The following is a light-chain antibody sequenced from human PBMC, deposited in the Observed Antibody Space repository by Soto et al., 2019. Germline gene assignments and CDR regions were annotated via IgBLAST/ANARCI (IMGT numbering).Light chain of an antibody. CDR3: QQFNSYPIT. V-gene: IGKV1-5*01. CDR2: DAS. J-gene: IGKJ5*01. Sequence: DIQMTQSPSTLSATAGDRVTITCRASQSISSWLAWYQQKPGKAPKLLIYDASNLESGVPSRFSGSGSGTEFTLTISGLQPDDFATYYCQQFNSYPITFGQGTRLEIK. CDR1: QSISSW.